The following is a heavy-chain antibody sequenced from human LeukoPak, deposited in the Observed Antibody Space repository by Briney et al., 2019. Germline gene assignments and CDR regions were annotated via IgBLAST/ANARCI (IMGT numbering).Heavy chain of an antibody. CDR3: ARGRSSSREPVLFPY. CDR1: GYTFTSYD. V-gene: IGHV1-8*03. Sequence: ASVRVSCTASGYTFTSYDINWGRQATGQGLEWMGWMNPNSGNTGTAQKFQGRVTITRNTSISTAYMELSSLRSEDTAVYYCARGRSSSREPVLFPYWGQGTLVTVSS. D-gene: IGHD2-2*01. CDR2: MNPNSGNT. J-gene: IGHJ4*02.